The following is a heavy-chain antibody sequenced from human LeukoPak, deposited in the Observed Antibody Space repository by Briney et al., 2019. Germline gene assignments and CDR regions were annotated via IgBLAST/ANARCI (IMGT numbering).Heavy chain of an antibody. CDR1: GFTFSSYE. V-gene: IGHV3-48*03. Sequence: PGGSLRLSCAASGFTFSSYEMKWVRQAPGKGLEWVSYISSSGSTIYYADSVKGRFTISRDNAKNSLYLQMNSLRAEDTAVYYCARVLRWYVIDYWGQGTLVAVSS. CDR3: ARVLRWYVIDY. CDR2: ISSSGSTI. D-gene: IGHD4-23*01. J-gene: IGHJ4*02.